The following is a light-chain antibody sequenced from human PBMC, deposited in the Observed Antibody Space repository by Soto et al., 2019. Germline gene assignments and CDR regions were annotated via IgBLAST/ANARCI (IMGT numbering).Light chain of an antibody. CDR1: QGGSNN. CDR3: QQYNNWAGP. V-gene: IGKV3-15*01. J-gene: IGKJ4*01. Sequence: EIAMTKSPATLYVSPGERVTLSCRASQGGSNNLAWYQQKPGQAPRLLIYATSTRSTGVPARFSGSGSEAEFTLTNSSLKSKDFAVYYCQQYNNWAGPFGGGTRVEVK. CDR2: ATS.